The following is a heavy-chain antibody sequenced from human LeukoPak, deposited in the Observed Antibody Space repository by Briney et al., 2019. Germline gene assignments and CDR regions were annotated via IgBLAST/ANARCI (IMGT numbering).Heavy chain of an antibody. D-gene: IGHD6-19*01. V-gene: IGHV3-11*06. Sequence: GGSLRLSCAASGFTFSDYYMCWIRQAPGKGLEWLSYISGSISYTNYADSVKGRFTISRDNAKNSLYLQMNSLRAEDTAVYYCARAVAGDYFDYWGQGTLVTVSS. J-gene: IGHJ4*02. CDR1: GFTFSDYY. CDR2: ISGSISYT. CDR3: ARAVAGDYFDY.